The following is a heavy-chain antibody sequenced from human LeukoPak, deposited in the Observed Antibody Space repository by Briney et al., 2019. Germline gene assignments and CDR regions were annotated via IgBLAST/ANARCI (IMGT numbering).Heavy chain of an antibody. J-gene: IGHJ4*02. V-gene: IGHV3-49*04. D-gene: IGHD3-10*01. Sequence: GGSLRLSCTASGFTFGDYAMSWVRQAPGKGLEWVGFIRSKGYGETTEYVASVKGRFTIPRDDSKSIAYLQMNSLKTEDTAVYYCTSDYYGSGTYRIGFDYWGQGTLVTVSS. CDR1: GFTFGDYA. CDR2: IRSKGYGETT. CDR3: TSDYYGSGTYRIGFDY.